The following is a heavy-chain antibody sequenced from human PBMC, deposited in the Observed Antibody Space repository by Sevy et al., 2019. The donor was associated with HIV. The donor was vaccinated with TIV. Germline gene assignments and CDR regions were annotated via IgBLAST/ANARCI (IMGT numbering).Heavy chain of an antibody. CDR3: AHETFGRFES. CDR2: IKADGSDK. D-gene: IGHD3-16*01. Sequence: QAGGSLRLSCAASGFTFSANWMNWVRQAPGKGLEWVANIKADGSDKHYVDSVEGRFTISRDNAKNLLFLQMNSLRVEDTAVYYCAHETFGRFESWGQGTLVTVSS. J-gene: IGHJ4*02. CDR1: GFTFSANW. V-gene: IGHV3-7*01.